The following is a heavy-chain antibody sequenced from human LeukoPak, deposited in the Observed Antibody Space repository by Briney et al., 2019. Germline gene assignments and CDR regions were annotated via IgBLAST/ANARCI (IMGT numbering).Heavy chain of an antibody. CDR3: ARGSQIIRGVTWDS. V-gene: IGHV4-4*07. D-gene: IGHD3-10*01. J-gene: IGHJ4*02. CDR1: GGGSMSSYY. CDR2: IYTSGST. Sequence: PSETLSLTCTASGGGSMSSYYWSWIRQPAGKGLEYIGRIYTSGSTNYNPSLRSRVTMSVDTSKNQFSLKVTSVTAADTAVYYCARGSQIIRGVTWDSWGQGTLVTVSS.